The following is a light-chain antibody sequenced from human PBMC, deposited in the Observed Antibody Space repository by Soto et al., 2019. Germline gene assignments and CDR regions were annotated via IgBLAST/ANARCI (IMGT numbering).Light chain of an antibody. Sequence: EIVLTQSPATLSLSPGERATLSCRASQSVSSYLAWYQQKPGQAPRLLIYDASNRATGIPARFSGSGSGTDFTLTTSSLEPEDVVVYYCHHRSSWPPTFGPGTKVDIK. J-gene: IGKJ3*01. CDR1: QSVSSY. CDR2: DAS. V-gene: IGKV3-11*01. CDR3: HHRSSWPPT.